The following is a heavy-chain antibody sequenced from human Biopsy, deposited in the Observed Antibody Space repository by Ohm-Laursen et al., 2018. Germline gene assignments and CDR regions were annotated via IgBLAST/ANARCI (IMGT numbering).Heavy chain of an antibody. Sequence: SDTLSLTCAVYGVSFNGYYWSWIRQTPGKGLEWIGEINHSGRTNYNSSLKSRVTISVDTSKNQFSLKVRPVTAADTAVYYCVRGVDCYNPYHYYALDVWGQGTTVTVSS. D-gene: IGHD2-21*01. CDR2: INHSGRT. J-gene: IGHJ6*02. CDR3: VRGVDCYNPYHYYALDV. CDR1: GVSFNGYY. V-gene: IGHV4-34*01.